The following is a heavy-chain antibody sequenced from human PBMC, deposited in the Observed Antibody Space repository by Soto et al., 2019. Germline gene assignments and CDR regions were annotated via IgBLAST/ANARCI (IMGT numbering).Heavy chain of an antibody. CDR2: ISYDGSNK. V-gene: IGHV3-30*18. Sequence: QVQLVESGGGVVQPGRSLRLSCAASGFTFSSYGMHWVRQAPGKGLEWVAVISYDGSNKYYADSVKGRFTISRDNSKNTLYLQRNSLRAEDTAGYYCAKRLRGYCGGDCYWDAFDIWGQGTMVTVSS. D-gene: IGHD2-21*02. CDR3: AKRLRGYCGGDCYWDAFDI. J-gene: IGHJ3*02. CDR1: GFTFSSYG.